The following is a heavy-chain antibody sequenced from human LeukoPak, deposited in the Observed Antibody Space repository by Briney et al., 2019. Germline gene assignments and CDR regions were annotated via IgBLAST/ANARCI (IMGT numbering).Heavy chain of an antibody. J-gene: IGHJ4*02. CDR3: ARGWFGELGIGY. Sequence: SETLSLTCTVSGYSISSGYYWGWIRQPPGKGLEWIGSIYHSGSTYYNPSLKSRVTISVDTSKNQFSLKLSSVTAADTAVYYCARGWFGELGIGYWGQGTLVTVSS. V-gene: IGHV4-38-2*02. CDR2: IYHSGST. D-gene: IGHD3-10*01. CDR1: GYSISSGYY.